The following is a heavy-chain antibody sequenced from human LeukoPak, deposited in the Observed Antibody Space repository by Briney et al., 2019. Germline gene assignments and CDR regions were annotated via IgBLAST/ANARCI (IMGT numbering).Heavy chain of an antibody. V-gene: IGHV5-51*01. D-gene: IGHD6-13*01. CDR1: GYSFTSCW. CDR3: ARRAYSSSWSYFDY. Sequence: GESLKISFKGSGYSFTSCWIGWVRQMPGKGLEWMGIIYPGDSDAGYSPSFQGQVTISVDKSTSTAFLQWSSLKASDTAMYFCARRAYSSSWSYFDYWGQGTLVTVSS. J-gene: IGHJ4*02. CDR2: IYPGDSDA.